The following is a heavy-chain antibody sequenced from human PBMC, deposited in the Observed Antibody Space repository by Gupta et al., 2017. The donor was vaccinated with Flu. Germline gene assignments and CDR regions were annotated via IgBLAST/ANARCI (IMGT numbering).Heavy chain of an antibody. CDR2: ISSSGSTI. Sequence: EVQLVESGGGLVQPGGSLRLSCAASGFTFSSYEMNWVRQAPGKGLEWVSYISSSGSTIYYADSVKGRFTISRDNAKNSLYLQMNSLRAEDTAVYYCARDGVYCGGDCYSHYYYYYGMDVWGQGTTVTVSS. CDR3: ARDGVYCGGDCYSHYYYYYGMDV. CDR1: GFTFSSYE. D-gene: IGHD2-21*02. J-gene: IGHJ6*02. V-gene: IGHV3-48*03.